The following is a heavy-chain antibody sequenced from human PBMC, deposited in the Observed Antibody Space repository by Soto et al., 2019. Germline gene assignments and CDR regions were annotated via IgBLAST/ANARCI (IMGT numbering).Heavy chain of an antibody. CDR1: GFTFSSYD. J-gene: IGHJ4*02. V-gene: IGHV3-33*01. CDR3: ARGGGYSGYDLDY. CDR2: IWYDGSNK. Sequence: QVQLVESGGGVVQPGRSLRLSCAASGFTFSSYDMHWVRQAPGKGLEWVAVIWYDGSNKYYADSVKGRFTISRDNSKNPLYLQMNSLRAEDTAVYYCARGGGYSGYDLDYWGQGTLVTVSS. D-gene: IGHD5-12*01.